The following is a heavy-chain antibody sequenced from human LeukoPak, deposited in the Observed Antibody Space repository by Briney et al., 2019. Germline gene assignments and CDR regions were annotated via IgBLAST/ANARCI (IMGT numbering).Heavy chain of an antibody. D-gene: IGHD5-18*01. J-gene: IGHJ4*02. Sequence: PGGSLRPSCAASGFTFRSYGMHWVRQAPGKGLEWVAVISYDGSNKYYADSVKGRFSISRDNSKNTLYLEMDSLRDEDTAVYYCARDRGYTYGHPLDYWGQGTLVTVSS. CDR2: ISYDGSNK. CDR1: GFTFRSYG. CDR3: ARDRGYTYGHPLDY. V-gene: IGHV3-30*03.